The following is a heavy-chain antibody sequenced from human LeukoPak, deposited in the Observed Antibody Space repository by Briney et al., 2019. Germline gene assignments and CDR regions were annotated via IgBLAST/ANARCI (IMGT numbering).Heavy chain of an antibody. J-gene: IGHJ4*02. CDR3: ARAGVREYSSSWSQNEIDY. D-gene: IGHD6-13*01. Sequence: GRSLRLSCAASGFTFSSYSMNWVRQAPGKGLEWVSSISSSSSYIYYADSVKGRFTISRDNAKNSLYLQMNSLRAEDTAVYYCARAGVREYSSSWSQNEIDYWGQGTLVTVSS. CDR1: GFTFSSYS. V-gene: IGHV3-21*01. CDR2: ISSSSSYI.